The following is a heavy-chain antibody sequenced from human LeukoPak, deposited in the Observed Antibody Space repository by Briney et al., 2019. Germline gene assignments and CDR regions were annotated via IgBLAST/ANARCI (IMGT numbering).Heavy chain of an antibody. CDR1: GFTFRSYG. Sequence: PGGSLRLSRAASGFTFRSYGMDWVRQAPGKGLEWVAFIRYDGNNKDYGDSVKGRFTISRDNSKNTLYLQMNSLRVEDTAVYYCAKGYGDLVAFDIWGQGTYVTVCS. V-gene: IGHV3-30*02. D-gene: IGHD4-17*01. CDR3: AKGYGDLVAFDI. CDR2: IRYDGNNK. J-gene: IGHJ3*02.